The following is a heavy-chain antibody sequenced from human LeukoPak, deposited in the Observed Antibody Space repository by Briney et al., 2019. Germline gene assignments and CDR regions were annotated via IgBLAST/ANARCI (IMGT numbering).Heavy chain of an antibody. V-gene: IGHV3-53*01. CDR2: SYSNGNT. Sequence: GGSLRLSCVASGFTVNWNTMNWVRQAPGKGLEWVSASYSNGNTYYADSVKGRFTMFRDNSENTVYLEMSSLRAEDSAMYYCVRGEKDYYYGLDVWGQGTTVTVSS. CDR1: GFTVNWNT. D-gene: IGHD1-26*01. J-gene: IGHJ6*02. CDR3: VRGEKDYYYGLDV.